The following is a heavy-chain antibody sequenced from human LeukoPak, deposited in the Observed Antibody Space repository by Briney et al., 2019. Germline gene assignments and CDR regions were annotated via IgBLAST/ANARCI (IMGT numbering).Heavy chain of an antibody. J-gene: IGHJ6*03. V-gene: IGHV3-66*01. CDR3: ARDDSSSWGYYYYMDV. CDR2: IYSGGST. CDR1: GFTVSSNY. Sequence: GGSLRLSCAASGFTVSSNYMSWVRQAPGKGLEWVSVIYSGGSTYYADSVKGRFTISRDNSKNTLYLQMNSLRAEDTAVYYCARDDSSSWGYYYYMDVWGKGTTVTVSS. D-gene: IGHD6-13*01.